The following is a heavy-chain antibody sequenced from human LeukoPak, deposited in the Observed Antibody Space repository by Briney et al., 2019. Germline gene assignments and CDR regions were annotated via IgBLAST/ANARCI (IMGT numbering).Heavy chain of an antibody. D-gene: IGHD3-22*01. Sequence: PSETLSLTCTVSGASISSFHWTWIRQTPEKGLEWIGEMNPSGSTNYNPSLKSRVTISVDTSKNQFSLELSSVTAADTAVYYCARGRQDVTMIVVVMTAVSYYLDVWGKGTTVTVS. CDR1: GASISSFH. CDR3: ARGRQDVTMIVVVMTAVSYYLDV. J-gene: IGHJ6*03. CDR2: MNPSGST. V-gene: IGHV4-34*01.